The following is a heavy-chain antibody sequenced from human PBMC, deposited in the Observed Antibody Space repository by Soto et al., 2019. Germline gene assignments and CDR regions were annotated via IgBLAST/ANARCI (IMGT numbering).Heavy chain of an antibody. D-gene: IGHD2-2*01. CDR3: ARETSTGNYYMDV. J-gene: IGHJ6*03. CDR2: ISTSSSNI. V-gene: IGHV3-48*01. CDR1: GFSFSYCG. Sequence: EVQLVESGGGLVQPGGSLRLSCAASGFSFSYCGMNWVRQAPGKGLEWVSYISTSSSNIYYADSVKSRFTISRDNAKNSLSLQMNSLRAADTAVYYCARETSTGNYYMDVWGKGTTVTVSS.